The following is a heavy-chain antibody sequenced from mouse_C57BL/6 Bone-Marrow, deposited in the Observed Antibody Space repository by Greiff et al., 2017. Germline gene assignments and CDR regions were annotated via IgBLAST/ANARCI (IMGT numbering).Heavy chain of an antibody. CDR2: IHPNSGST. CDR1: GYTFTSYW. V-gene: IGHV1-64*01. Sequence: QVQLQQPGAELVKPGASVKLSCKASGYTFTSYWMHWVKQRPGQGLEWIGMIHPNSGSTNYNEKFKSKATLTVDKSSSTAYMQLSSLTSEDSAVYYCARRALDYGSPYYFDYWGQGTTLTVSS. D-gene: IGHD1-1*01. CDR3: ARRALDYGSPYYFDY. J-gene: IGHJ2*01.